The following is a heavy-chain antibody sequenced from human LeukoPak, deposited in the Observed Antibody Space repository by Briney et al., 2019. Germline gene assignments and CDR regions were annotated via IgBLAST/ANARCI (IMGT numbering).Heavy chain of an antibody. V-gene: IGHV1-46*01. CDR3: ARVRKYSYGDYYYYGMDV. Sequence: ASVKVSCKASGYTFTSYYMHWVRQAPGQGLEWMGIINPSGGSTSYAQKFQGRVTMTRDTSISTAYMELSRLRSDDTAVYYCARVRKYSYGDYYYYGMDVWGQGTTVTVSS. CDR1: GYTFTSYY. CDR2: INPSGGST. J-gene: IGHJ6*02. D-gene: IGHD5-18*01.